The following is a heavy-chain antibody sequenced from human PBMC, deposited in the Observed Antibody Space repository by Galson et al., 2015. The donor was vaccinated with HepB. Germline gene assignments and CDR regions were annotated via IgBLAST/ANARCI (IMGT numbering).Heavy chain of an antibody. V-gene: IGHV3-48*02. Sequence: SLRLSCAASGFTFSSYSMNWVRQAPGKGLEWVSYISSSSSTIYYADSVKGRFTISRDNAKNSLYLQMNSLRDEDTAVYYCAREHVLRYFDWLDGSFDIWGQGTMVTVSS. CDR3: AREHVLRYFDWLDGSFDI. CDR2: ISSSSSTI. CDR1: GFTFSSYS. D-gene: IGHD3-9*01. J-gene: IGHJ3*02.